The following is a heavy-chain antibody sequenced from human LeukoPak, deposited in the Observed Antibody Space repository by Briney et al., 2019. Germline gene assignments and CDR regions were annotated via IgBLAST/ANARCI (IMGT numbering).Heavy chain of an antibody. CDR3: ARDGYNYPGARGHDY. CDR1: GGTFSSYA. Sequence: ASVKVSCKASGGTFSSYAISWVRQAPGQGLEWMGRIIPILSIANYAQKFQGRVTITADKSTSTAYMELSSLRSEDTAVYYCARDGYNYPGARGHDYWGQGTLVTVSS. V-gene: IGHV1-69*04. CDR2: IIPILSIA. J-gene: IGHJ4*02. D-gene: IGHD5-24*01.